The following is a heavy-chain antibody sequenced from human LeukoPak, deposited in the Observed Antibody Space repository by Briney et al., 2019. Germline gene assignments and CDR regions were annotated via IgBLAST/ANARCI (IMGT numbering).Heavy chain of an antibody. CDR1: GFTFTTYT. V-gene: IGHV3-30*04. J-gene: IGHJ4*02. CDR3: AKALYSGGSSPILDY. CDR2: ISYDGSNK. D-gene: IGHD2-15*01. Sequence: GGSLRLSCAASGFTFTTYTMYWVRQAPGKGLEWVAVISYDGSNKYYADSVKGRFTISRDNSKNTLYLQMNSLRAEDTAVYYCAKALYSGGSSPILDYWGQGTLVTVSS.